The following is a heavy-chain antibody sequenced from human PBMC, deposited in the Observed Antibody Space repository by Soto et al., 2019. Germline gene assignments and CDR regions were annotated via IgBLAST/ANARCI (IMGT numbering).Heavy chain of an antibody. CDR1: VGTFSTYT. CDR2: IIPMLTVT. Sequence: QVHLEQSGAEVKKPGSSVKVSCKAAVGTFSTYTLIWVRQAPGQGLEWMGRIIPMLTVTNYSQKFQSRLTLTANWYTSASFMELPSLTSDGASVYYSSIGMWSAETFDFWAQGPRVHVSS. J-gene: IGHJ3*01. D-gene: IGHD2-2*01. V-gene: IGHV1-69*02. CDR3: SIGMWSAETFDF.